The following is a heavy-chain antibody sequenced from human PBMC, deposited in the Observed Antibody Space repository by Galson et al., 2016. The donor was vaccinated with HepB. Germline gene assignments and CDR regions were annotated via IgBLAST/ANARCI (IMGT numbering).Heavy chain of an antibody. V-gene: IGHV3-53*01. CDR3: AGGLYSSGWPKGDF. CDR1: GFTVSRNY. CDR2: IYDSDYP. D-gene: IGHD6-19*01. J-gene: IGHJ4*02. Sequence: SLRLSCAASGFTVSRNYMGWVRQAPGKGLEWVSFIYDSDYPYYADSGRGRFTISEDNSKNTVYLQMNSLRAEDTAVYYCAGGLYSSGWPKGDFWGQGSLVIVSS.